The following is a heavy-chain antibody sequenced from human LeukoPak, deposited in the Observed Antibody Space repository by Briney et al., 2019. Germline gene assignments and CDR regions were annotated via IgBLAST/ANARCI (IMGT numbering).Heavy chain of an antibody. Sequence: KPSETLSLTCTVSGGSISSSSYYWGWIRQPPGKGLEWTGSIYYSGSTYYNPSLESRVTISVDTSKNQFSLKLSSVTAADTAVYYCARPRNLYYDSSGLSAFDIWGQGTVVTVSS. V-gene: IGHV4-39*01. D-gene: IGHD3-22*01. CDR1: GGSISSSSYY. CDR3: ARPRNLYYDSSGLSAFDI. J-gene: IGHJ3*02. CDR2: IYYSGST.